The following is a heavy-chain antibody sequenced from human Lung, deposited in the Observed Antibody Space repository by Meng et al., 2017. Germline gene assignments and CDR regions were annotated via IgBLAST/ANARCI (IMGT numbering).Heavy chain of an antibody. D-gene: IGHD1-14*01. CDR3: ARGRRNEPLFDY. V-gene: IGHV1-69*13. J-gene: IGHJ4*02. CDR2: LIAVFDKT. CDR1: GDSFSTQT. Sequence: QVQLLQLGAGVKKPGSSGKVACKTSGDSFSTQTFSWVRQAPGQGLEWMGGLIAVFDKTKAAPRFQDRVTFTADESTSTAYMELSSLTFDDTAVYFCARGRRNEPLFDYWGQGTLVTVSS.